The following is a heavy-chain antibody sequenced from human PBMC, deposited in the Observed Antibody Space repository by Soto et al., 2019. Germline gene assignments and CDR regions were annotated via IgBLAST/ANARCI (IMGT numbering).Heavy chain of an antibody. V-gene: IGHV1-69*12. D-gene: IGHD5-12*01. J-gene: IGHJ4*02. CDR2: IVPIVDTS. Sequence: QVQLVQSGAAVRQPASSVKVSCKTSGVTFSSYAISWVRQAPGHGLEWMGGIVPIVDTSTYAQKFQGRVTITADESTSTVYMELSSLISDETAVYYFVRVVAILGYTDNWGQGTLVTVSS. CDR3: VRVVAILGYTDN. CDR1: GVTFSSYA.